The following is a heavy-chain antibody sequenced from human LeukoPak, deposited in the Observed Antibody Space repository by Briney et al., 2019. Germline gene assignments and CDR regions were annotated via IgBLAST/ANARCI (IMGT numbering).Heavy chain of an antibody. CDR2: IIPIFGTA. D-gene: IGHD3-22*01. CDR3: ARDDSSGYPDY. V-gene: IGHV1-69*05. J-gene: IGHJ4*02. CDR1: GGTFGSYA. Sequence: ASVKVSCKASGGTFGSYAISWVRQAPGQGLEWMGRIIPIFGTANYAQKFQGRVTITTDESTSTAYMELSSLRSEDTAVYYCARDDSSGYPDYWGQGTLVTVSS.